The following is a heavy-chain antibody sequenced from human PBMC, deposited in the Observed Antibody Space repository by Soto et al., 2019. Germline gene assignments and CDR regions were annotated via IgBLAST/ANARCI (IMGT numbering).Heavy chain of an antibody. Sequence: LSLTCPVSGGSISSGDYYWSWIRQPPGKGLEWIGYIYYSGSTYYNPSLKSRVTISVDTSKNQFSLKLSSVTAADTAVYYCARSLIVVVPAAIISGWFDPWGQGTLVTVSS. V-gene: IGHV4-30-4*01. CDR2: IYYSGST. CDR1: GGSISSGDYY. J-gene: IGHJ5*02. D-gene: IGHD2-2*02. CDR3: ARSLIVVVPAAIISGWFDP.